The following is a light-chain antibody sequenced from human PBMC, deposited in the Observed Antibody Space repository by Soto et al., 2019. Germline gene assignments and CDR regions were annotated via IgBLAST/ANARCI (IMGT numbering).Light chain of an antibody. V-gene: IGKV1-12*01. CDR2: AAS. Sequence: DIQITQSPSFVSASVGDRVIITCRASQDISNWLNWYQHKPGTAPKLLIYAASTLQSGVPSRFSGSGSGTDFTLTISSLQPEDFATYYCQQSITFPLSFGGGTKVEI. J-gene: IGKJ4*01. CDR1: QDISNW. CDR3: QQSITFPLS.